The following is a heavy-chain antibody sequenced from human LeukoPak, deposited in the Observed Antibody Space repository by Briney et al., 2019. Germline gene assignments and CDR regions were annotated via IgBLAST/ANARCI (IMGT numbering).Heavy chain of an antibody. CDR3: ARGPIQLWIHNAMDV. J-gene: IGHJ6*02. CDR2: NRSKAYRGTT. CDR1: GFTFGDHA. Sequence: PGGSLRLSCRGSGFTFGDHAMSWVRQAPGKGLGWVGFNRSKAYRGTTEYAASVKGRFTISRDDSASIAYLQMNSLKTEDTAVYYCARGPIQLWIHNAMDVWGQGTTVTVSS. D-gene: IGHD5-18*01. V-gene: IGHV3-49*04.